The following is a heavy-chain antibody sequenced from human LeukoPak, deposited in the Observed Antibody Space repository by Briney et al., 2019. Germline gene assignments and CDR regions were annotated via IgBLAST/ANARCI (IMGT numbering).Heavy chain of an antibody. CDR3: ARGGVTPFDY. Sequence: GGSLRLSCAASGFTFSDHYMSWIRQAPGKGLEWVSYISSSSSYTNYADSVKGRFTISRDNAKSSLYLQMNSLRAEDTAVYYCARGGVTPFDYWGQGTLVTVSS. CDR1: GFTFSDHY. J-gene: IGHJ4*02. D-gene: IGHD2-21*02. CDR2: ISSSSSYT. V-gene: IGHV3-11*06.